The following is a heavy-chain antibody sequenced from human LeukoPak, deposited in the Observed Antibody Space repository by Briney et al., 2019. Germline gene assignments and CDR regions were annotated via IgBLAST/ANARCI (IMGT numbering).Heavy chain of an antibody. Sequence: GGSLRLSCAASGFTFSRYEINWVRQAPGKGLEWVSCISSSGGTIYYADSVKGRFTIYRDNAKNSLYLQMNSLRAEDTAVYYCARKQVDSVAMEYYFDYWGQGTLVTVSS. D-gene: IGHD5-12*01. CDR1: GFTFSRYE. J-gene: IGHJ4*02. CDR2: ISSSGGTI. CDR3: ARKQVDSVAMEYYFDY. V-gene: IGHV3-48*03.